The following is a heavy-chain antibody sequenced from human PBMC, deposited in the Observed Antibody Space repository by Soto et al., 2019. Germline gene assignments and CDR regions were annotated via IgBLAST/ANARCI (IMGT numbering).Heavy chain of an antibody. CDR2: TRNKANSYTT. D-gene: IGHD4-17*01. CDR3: ARVSSYGDYTYDY. V-gene: IGHV3-72*01. Sequence: GGSLRLSCSASGFTFSDHYMDWVRQAPGKGLEWVGRTRNKANSYTTEYAASVKGRFTISRDDSKNSLYLQMNSLKTEDTAVYYCARVSSYGDYTYDYWGQGTLVTVSS. J-gene: IGHJ4*02. CDR1: GFTFSDHY.